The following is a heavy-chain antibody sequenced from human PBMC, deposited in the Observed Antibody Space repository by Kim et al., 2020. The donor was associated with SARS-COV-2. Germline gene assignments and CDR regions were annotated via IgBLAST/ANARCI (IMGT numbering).Heavy chain of an antibody. Sequence: RYSQSLKSRRTITKDTSKNQVVLTMTNMDPVDTATYYCAHRRPLGYGMDVWGQGTTVTVSS. V-gene: IGHV2-5*01. J-gene: IGHJ6*02. CDR3: AHRRPLGYGMDV.